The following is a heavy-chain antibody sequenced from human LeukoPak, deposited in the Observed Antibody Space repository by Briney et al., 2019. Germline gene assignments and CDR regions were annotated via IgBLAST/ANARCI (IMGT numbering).Heavy chain of an antibody. CDR2: IWYDGSNK. V-gene: IGHV3-33*06. D-gene: IGHD2-15*01. Sequence: GRSLGLSCAASGFTFSTYGMHWVRQAPGKGLEWVAIIWYDGSNKYYADSVKGRFTISRDNSKNTLYLQMNSLRAEDTAMYYCAKETYCSGGSCGHFDYWGQGTLVTVSS. CDR3: AKETYCSGGSCGHFDY. J-gene: IGHJ4*02. CDR1: GFTFSTYG.